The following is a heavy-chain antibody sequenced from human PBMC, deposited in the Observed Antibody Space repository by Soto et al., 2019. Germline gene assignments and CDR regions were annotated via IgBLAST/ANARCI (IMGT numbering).Heavy chain of an antibody. CDR3: AREGLVLVPFTVNSDYYYYAMDV. CDR2: ITAGNGNT. D-gene: IGHD2-2*01. Sequence: GASVKVSWKASGYTFTSYTMHWVRQAPGQRLEWMGWITAGNGNTKYSQKFQGRVTITADESTNTAYMELSSLRSEDTAVYYCAREGLVLVPFTVNSDYYYYAMDVWAQRTMVTGSS. V-gene: IGHV1-3*01. J-gene: IGHJ6*02. CDR1: GYTFTSYT.